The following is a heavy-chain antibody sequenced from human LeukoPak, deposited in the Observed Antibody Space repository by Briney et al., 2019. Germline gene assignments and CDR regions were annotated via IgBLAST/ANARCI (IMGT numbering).Heavy chain of an antibody. CDR2: VSTQSGNT. J-gene: IGHJ4*02. CDR1: GYTLTSYG. Sequence: ASVKVSCKASGYTLTSYGINWMRQAPGQGLEWMGWVSTQSGNTNYAQKVQGRLTLTTDRSTNTAYMELRSLRSDDTAVYYCARGAYGDKWGQGTMVTVSS. D-gene: IGHD4-17*01. V-gene: IGHV1-18*01. CDR3: ARGAYGDK.